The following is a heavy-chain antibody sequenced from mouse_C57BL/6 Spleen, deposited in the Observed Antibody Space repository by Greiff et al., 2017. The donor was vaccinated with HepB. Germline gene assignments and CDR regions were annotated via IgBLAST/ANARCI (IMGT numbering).Heavy chain of an antibody. CDR3: AIGSNYVGY. J-gene: IGHJ2*01. CDR2: IDPSDSYT. Sequence: VQLQQSGAELVRPGTSVKLSCKASGYTFTSYWMHWVKQRPGQGLEWIGVIDPSDSYTNYNQKFKGKATLTVDTSSSTAYMQLSSLTSEDSAVYYCAIGSNYVGYWGQGTTLTVSS. CDR1: GYTFTSYW. V-gene: IGHV1-59*01. D-gene: IGHD3-3*01.